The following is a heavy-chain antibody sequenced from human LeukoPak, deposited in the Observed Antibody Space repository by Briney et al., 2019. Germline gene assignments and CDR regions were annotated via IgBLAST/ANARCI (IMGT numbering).Heavy chain of an antibody. CDR1: GYIFSDYY. Sequence: ASVKVSCKASGYIFSDYYMHWVRQAPGQGLEWMGWINPNSGGTNYAQKFQGRVTMTRDTSISTAYMELSRLRSDDTAVYYCARAGATTWDPFDYWGQGTLVTVSP. CDR2: INPNSGGT. D-gene: IGHD1-26*01. V-gene: IGHV1-2*02. CDR3: ARAGATTWDPFDY. J-gene: IGHJ4*02.